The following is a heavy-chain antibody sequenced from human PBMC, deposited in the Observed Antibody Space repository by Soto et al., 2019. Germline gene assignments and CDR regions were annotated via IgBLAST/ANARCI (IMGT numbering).Heavy chain of an antibody. Sequence: SETLSLTCTVSGGSISSGGYYWSWIRQHPGKGLEWIGYIYYSGSTYYNPSLKSRVTISVDTSKNQFSLKLSSVTAADTAVYYCARRDVSSGYSYGLWGQGTLVTVSS. CDR1: GGSISSGGYY. D-gene: IGHD5-18*01. J-gene: IGHJ4*02. V-gene: IGHV4-31*03. CDR2: IYYSGST. CDR3: ARRDVSSGYSYGL.